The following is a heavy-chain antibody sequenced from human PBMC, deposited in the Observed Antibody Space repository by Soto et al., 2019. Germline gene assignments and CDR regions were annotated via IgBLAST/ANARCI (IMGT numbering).Heavy chain of an antibody. J-gene: IGHJ4*02. Sequence: SGPTLVNPTQTLTLTCTFSGFSLSTTGVGVSWIRQPPGKALEWLALSYWHDDKRYSPSLKSRLTITKDTSKNQVVLTMTNMDPVDTATYYCAHRVGATVGLYYFDYWGQGALVTVSS. CDR1: GFSLSTTGVG. D-gene: IGHD3-16*01. CDR2: SYWHDDK. CDR3: AHRVGATVGLYYFDY. V-gene: IGHV2-5*01.